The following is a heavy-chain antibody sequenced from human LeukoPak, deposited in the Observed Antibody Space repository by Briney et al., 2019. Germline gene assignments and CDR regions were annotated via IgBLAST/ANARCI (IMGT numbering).Heavy chain of an antibody. D-gene: IGHD6-6*01. J-gene: IGHJ6*03. V-gene: IGHV3-74*01. CDR2: INSDGSST. CDR3: ARDGEVSSSATYYYYYMDV. CDR1: GFTFSSYW. Sequence: GGSLRLSCAASGFTFSSYWMHWVRQAPGKGLVWVSRINSDGSSTSYADSVKGRFTISRDNAKNTLYLQMNSLRAEDTAVYYCARDGEVSSSATYYYYYMDVWGKGTTVTVSS.